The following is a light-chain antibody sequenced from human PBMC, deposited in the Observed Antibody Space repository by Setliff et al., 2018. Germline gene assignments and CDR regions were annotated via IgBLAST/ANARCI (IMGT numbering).Light chain of an antibody. CDR1: SSDVGGYRY. Sequence: SVLTQPASVSGSPGQSITISCTGTSSDVGGYRYVSWYQQHPGKAPKLMIYDVSNRPSGVSNRFSGSKSGNTASLTISGLQAEDEAHYYCNSYTSSGTRVFGGGTKVTVL. CDR2: DVS. CDR3: NSYTSSGTRV. J-gene: IGLJ2*01. V-gene: IGLV2-14*03.